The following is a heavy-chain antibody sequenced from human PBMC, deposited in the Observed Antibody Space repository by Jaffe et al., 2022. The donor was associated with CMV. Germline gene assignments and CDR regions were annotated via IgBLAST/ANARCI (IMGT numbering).Heavy chain of an antibody. J-gene: IGHJ3*02. CDR3: ARDIGYCSSTSCRDPDAFDI. D-gene: IGHD2-2*01. CDR2: IYTSGST. Sequence: QVQLQESGPGLVKPSETLSLTCTVSGGSISSYYWSWIRQPAGKGLEWIGRIYTSGSTNYNPSLKSRVTMSVDTSKNQFSLKLSSVTAADTAVYYCARDIGYCSSTSCRDPDAFDIWGQGTMVTVSS. CDR1: GGSISSYY. V-gene: IGHV4-4*07.